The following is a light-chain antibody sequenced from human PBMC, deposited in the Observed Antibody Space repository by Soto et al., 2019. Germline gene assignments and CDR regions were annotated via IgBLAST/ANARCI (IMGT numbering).Light chain of an antibody. Sequence: VVRTQSPATLSVSPGERATLSCMAIQIVGTNLAWYQQIPGQSPRLLISGASTRATVFPPRVSGSGSGTEFNPTISSLQSVDSAVSYCQQSHNWPTWTVGPGTKVETK. CDR2: GAS. V-gene: IGKV3-15*01. J-gene: IGKJ1*01. CDR3: QQSHNWPTWT. CDR1: QIVGTN.